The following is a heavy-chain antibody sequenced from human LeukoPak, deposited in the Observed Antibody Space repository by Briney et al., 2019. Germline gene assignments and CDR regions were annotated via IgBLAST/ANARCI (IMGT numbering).Heavy chain of an antibody. V-gene: IGHV3-30-3*01. D-gene: IGHD6-13*01. CDR1: GFTFSSYA. CDR2: ISYDGSNK. Sequence: GGSLRLSCAASGFTFSSYAMHWVRQAPGKGLEWVAVISYDGSNKYYADSVKGRFTISRDNSKNTLYLQMNSLRAEDMAVYYCAKQEQQLALEGYYFDYWGQGTLVTFSS. J-gene: IGHJ4*02. CDR3: AKQEQQLALEGYYFDY.